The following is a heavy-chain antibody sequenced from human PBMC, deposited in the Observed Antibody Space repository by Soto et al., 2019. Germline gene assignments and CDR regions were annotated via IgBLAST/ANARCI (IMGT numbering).Heavy chain of an antibody. CDR3: ATEPPGAGAFNF. V-gene: IGHV3-21*06. CDR2: TTNDSNYR. D-gene: IGHD3-10*01. Sequence: GGSLRLSCAGSGFSFSSYTLNWVRQTPGKGLEWVASTTNDSNYRSYADSVEGRFTISRDNAKSSLSLHMSSLRVEDTAVYFCATEPPGAGAFNFWGQGTMVTVSS. CDR1: GFSFSSYT. J-gene: IGHJ3*01.